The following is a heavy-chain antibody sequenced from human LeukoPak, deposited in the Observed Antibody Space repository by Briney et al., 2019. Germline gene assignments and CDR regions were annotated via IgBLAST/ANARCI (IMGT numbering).Heavy chain of an antibody. Sequence: RASVKVSCKASGYTFTSYDINWVRQATGQGLGWMGWMNPNSGNTGYAQKFQGRVTMTRNTSISTAYMELSSLRSEDTAVYYCARSPSRRGPIAAAGSNWFDPWGQGTLVTVSS. D-gene: IGHD6-13*01. CDR1: GYTFTSYD. V-gene: IGHV1-8*01. CDR3: ARSPSRRGPIAAAGSNWFDP. CDR2: MNPNSGNT. J-gene: IGHJ5*02.